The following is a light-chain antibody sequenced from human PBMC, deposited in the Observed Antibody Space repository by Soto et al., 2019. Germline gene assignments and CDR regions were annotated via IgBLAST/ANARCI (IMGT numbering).Light chain of an antibody. CDR2: DDS. Sequence: DIQMTQSPSALSASIGDRVTITCRASQNIDTSLAWYQQKPGKAPKSLIFDDSNLESGVSSRLRGSGSGTEFTRTIDNLQPDDSGSYYCQHYKAFSPWTFGQGTKVEIK. CDR3: QHYKAFSPWT. J-gene: IGKJ1*01. CDR1: QNIDTS. V-gene: IGKV1-5*01.